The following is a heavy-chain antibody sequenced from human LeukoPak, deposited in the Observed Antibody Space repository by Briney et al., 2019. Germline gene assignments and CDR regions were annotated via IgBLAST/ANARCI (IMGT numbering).Heavy chain of an antibody. D-gene: IGHD6-6*01. CDR1: GFTFSSYA. V-gene: IGHV3-53*01. CDR3: AREKQIAARPNDAFDI. J-gene: IGHJ3*02. CDR2: IYSGGST. Sequence: PGGSLRLSCAASGFTFSSYAMSWVRQAPGKGLEWVSVIYSGGSTYYADSVKGRFTISRDNSKNTLYLQMNSLRAEDTAVYYCAREKQIAARPNDAFDIWGQGTMVTVSS.